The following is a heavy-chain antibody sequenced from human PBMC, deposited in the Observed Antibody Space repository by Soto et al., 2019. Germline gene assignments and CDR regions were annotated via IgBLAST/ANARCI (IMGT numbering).Heavy chain of an antibody. Sequence: GGSLRLSCAASGFTFSSYGMHWVRQAPGKGLEWVAVISYDGSNKYYADSVKGRFTISRDNSKNTLYLQMNSLRAEDTAVYYCAKAGLVPPPYGDYAPDYWGQGTLVTVSS. CDR3: AKAGLVPPPYGDYAPDY. V-gene: IGHV3-30*18. J-gene: IGHJ4*02. D-gene: IGHD4-17*01. CDR1: GFTFSSYG. CDR2: ISYDGSNK.